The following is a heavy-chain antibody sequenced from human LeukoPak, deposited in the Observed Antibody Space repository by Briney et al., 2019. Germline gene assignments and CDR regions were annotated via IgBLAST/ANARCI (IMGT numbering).Heavy chain of an antibody. V-gene: IGHV3-21*01. D-gene: IGHD1-26*01. CDR2: ISSSSSYI. J-gene: IGHJ5*02. CDR1: GFTFSSYS. Sequence: AGGSLRLSCAASGFTFSSYSMNWVRQAPGKGLEWVSSISSSSSYIYYADSVKGRFTISRDNAKNSLYLQMNSLRAEDTAVYYCARDKWVSTKYNWFDPWGQGTLVTVSS. CDR3: ARDKWVSTKYNWFDP.